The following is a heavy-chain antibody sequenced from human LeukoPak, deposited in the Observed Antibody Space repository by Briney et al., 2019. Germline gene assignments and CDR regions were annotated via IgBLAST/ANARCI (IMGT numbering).Heavy chain of an antibody. D-gene: IGHD3-16*01. J-gene: IGHJ5*02. CDR2: IYTSGST. CDR3: ARQYYDYVWGSVNWFDP. CDR1: GGSISSGSYY. V-gene: IGHV4-61*02. Sequence: SETLSLTCTVSGGSISSGSYYWSWIRQPAGKGLEWIGRIYTSGSTNYNPSLKSRVTISVDTSKNQFSLKLSSVTAADTAVYYCARQYYDYVWGSVNWFDPWGQGTLVTVSS.